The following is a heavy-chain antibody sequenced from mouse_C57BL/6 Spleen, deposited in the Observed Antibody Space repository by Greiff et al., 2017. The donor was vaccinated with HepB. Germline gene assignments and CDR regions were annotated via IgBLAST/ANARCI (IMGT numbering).Heavy chain of an antibody. D-gene: IGHD2-4*01. J-gene: IGHJ1*03. CDR3: ARGGTYDYDEGYWYFDV. CDR2: IDPSDSYT. CDR1: GYTFTSYW. V-gene: IGHV1-69*01. Sequence: QVQLQQSGAELVMPGASVKLSCKASGYTFTSYWMHWVKQRPGQGLEWIGEIDPSDSYTNYNQKFKGKSTLTVDKSSSTAYMQLSSLTSEDSAVYYCARGGTYDYDEGYWYFDVWGTGTTVTVSS.